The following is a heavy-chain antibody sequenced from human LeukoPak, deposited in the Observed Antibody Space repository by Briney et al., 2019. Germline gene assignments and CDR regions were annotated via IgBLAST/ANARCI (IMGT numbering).Heavy chain of an antibody. Sequence: SETLSLTCTVSGGSISSYYWSWIRQPAGKGLEWIGRIYTNGSTNYNPSLKSRVTMSVDTSKNQFSLKLSSVTAADTAVYYCARGTIFGVVIKAFDIWGQGTMVTVSS. J-gene: IGHJ3*02. V-gene: IGHV4-4*07. CDR1: GGSISSYY. CDR3: ARGTIFGVVIKAFDI. CDR2: IYTNGST. D-gene: IGHD3-3*01.